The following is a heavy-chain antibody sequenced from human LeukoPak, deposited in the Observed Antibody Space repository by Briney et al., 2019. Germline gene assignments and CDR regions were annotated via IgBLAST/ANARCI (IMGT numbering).Heavy chain of an antibody. CDR3: ARGGGATRIDY. V-gene: IGHV4-61*02. CDR2: IYTSGST. J-gene: IGHJ4*02. Sequence: SETLSLTCSVSGDSIRSGTYYWSWIRQPAGNGPEWIGRIYTSGSTSYNPSLKSRVTISVDTSKNQFSLKLTSVTAADTAVYYCARGGGATRIDYWGQGTLVTVSS. D-gene: IGHD5-12*01. CDR1: GDSIRSGTYY.